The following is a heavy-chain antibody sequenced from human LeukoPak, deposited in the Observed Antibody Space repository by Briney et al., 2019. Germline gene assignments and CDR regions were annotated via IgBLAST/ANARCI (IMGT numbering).Heavy chain of an antibody. CDR1: GFTFSSYS. CDR2: ISSSGTYK. Sequence: TSGGSLRRSCAVSGFTFSSYSMSWVRQAPGKGLEWVSSISSSGTYKYYADSVKGRFTISRDNAKNSLYLQMNSLRAEDTAVYYCASDSYSPEYFQHWGQGTLVTVSS. V-gene: IGHV3-21*01. J-gene: IGHJ1*01. D-gene: IGHD2-15*01. CDR3: ASDSYSPEYFQH.